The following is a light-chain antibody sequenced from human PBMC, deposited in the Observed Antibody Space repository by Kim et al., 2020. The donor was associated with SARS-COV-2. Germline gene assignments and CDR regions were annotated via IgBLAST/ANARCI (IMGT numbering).Light chain of an antibody. CDR3: QKYNNYPRT. CDR1: QSMGTW. J-gene: IGKJ1*01. V-gene: IGKV1-5*03. Sequence: ASVGERVTITCRASQSMGTWLAWFQQKPGKVPEGLIYKASTLESGVPSRFSGSGSGTEFTLTISSLQPEDFATYYCQKYNNYPRTFGQGTKVEIK. CDR2: KAS.